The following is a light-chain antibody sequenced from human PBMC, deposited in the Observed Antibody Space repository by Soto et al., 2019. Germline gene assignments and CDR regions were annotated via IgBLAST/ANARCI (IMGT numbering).Light chain of an antibody. Sequence: VMMYQSPATVSVSQEERATLSCRASHSVGSLLAWYQQKPGQAPRLLIYGTSTRATGIPARITGSGSGTEFTLTISSLQSEDFAVYYCEQYCSSPPFGQGTRLEIK. CDR2: GTS. J-gene: IGKJ5*01. V-gene: IGKV3D-15*02. CDR3: EQYCSSPP. CDR1: HSVGSL.